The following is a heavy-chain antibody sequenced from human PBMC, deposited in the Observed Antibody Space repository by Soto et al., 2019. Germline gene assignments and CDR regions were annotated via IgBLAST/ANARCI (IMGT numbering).Heavy chain of an antibody. CDR3: ARGYDILTGYYSFDY. CDR1: GGSISSGGYY. V-gene: IGHV4-31*03. J-gene: IGHJ4*02. Sequence: LSLTCTVSGGSISSGGYYWSWIRQHPGKGLEWIGYIYYSGSTYYNPSLKSRVTISVDTSKNQFSLKLSSVTAADTAVYYCARGYDILTGYYSFDYWGQGTLVTVPS. CDR2: IYYSGST. D-gene: IGHD3-9*01.